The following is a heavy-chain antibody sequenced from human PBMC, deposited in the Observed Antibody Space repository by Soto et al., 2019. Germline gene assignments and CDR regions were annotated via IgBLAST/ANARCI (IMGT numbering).Heavy chain of an antibody. CDR1: GFTFSSYS. Sequence: GGSLRLSCAASGFTFSSYSMNWVRQAPGKGLEWVSSISSSSCYIYYADSVKGRFTISRDNAKNSLYLQMNSLRAEDTAVYYCARDPPTSSGWYVSAFDIWGQGTMVTVSS. V-gene: IGHV3-21*01. D-gene: IGHD6-19*01. CDR3: ARDPPTSSGWYVSAFDI. CDR2: ISSSSCYI. J-gene: IGHJ3*02.